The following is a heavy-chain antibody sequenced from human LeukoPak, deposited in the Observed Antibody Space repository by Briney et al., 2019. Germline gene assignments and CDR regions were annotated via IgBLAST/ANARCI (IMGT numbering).Heavy chain of an antibody. CDR3: ARDDSSGWYPYPYY. CDR1: GFTFSSNG. D-gene: IGHD6-19*01. Sequence: GGSLRLSCAASGFTFSSNGMHWVRQAPGKGLEWVANIKQDGSEKYYVDSVKGRFTISRDNAKNSLYLQMNSLRAEDTAVYYCARDDSSGWYPYPYYWGQGTLVTVSS. CDR2: IKQDGSEK. V-gene: IGHV3-7*01. J-gene: IGHJ4*02.